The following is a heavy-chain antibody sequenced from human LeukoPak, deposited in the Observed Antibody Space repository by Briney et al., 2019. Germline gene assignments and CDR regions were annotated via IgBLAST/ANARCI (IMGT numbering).Heavy chain of an antibody. V-gene: IGHV3-48*03. CDR2: ISSSGSTI. J-gene: IGHJ4*02. D-gene: IGHD5-12*01. Sequence: PGGSLRLSCAASGFTFSSYEMNWVRQAPGKGLEWVSYISSSGSTIYYADSVKGRFTISRDNAKNSLYLQMNSLRAEDTALYYCARDSGYDYEGFFDYWGQGTLVTVSS. CDR3: ARDSGYDYEGFFDY. CDR1: GFTFSSYE.